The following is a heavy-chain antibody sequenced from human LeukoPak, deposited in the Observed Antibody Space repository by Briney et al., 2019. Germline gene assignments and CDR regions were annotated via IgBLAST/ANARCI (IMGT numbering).Heavy chain of an antibody. CDR2: INPNSGGT. CDR3: ARERSGCSSTSCYDAFDI. V-gene: IGHV1-2*02. J-gene: IGHJ3*02. D-gene: IGHD2-2*01. Sequence: GASVKVSCKASVYTFTGYYMHWVRPAPGQGLEWMGCINPNSGGTNYAQKFQGRVTMSRETFISTDYMELSRLRSDDTDVYYCARERSGCSSTSCYDAFDIWGQGTMVTVPS. CDR1: VYTFTGYY.